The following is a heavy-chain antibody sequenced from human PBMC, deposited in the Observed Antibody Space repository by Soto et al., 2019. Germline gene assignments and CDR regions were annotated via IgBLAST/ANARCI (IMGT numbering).Heavy chain of an antibody. CDR1: GFTFSDSA. V-gene: IGHV3-23*01. CDR3: AKHGCSYPACYPYYYYVDV. J-gene: IGHJ6*03. D-gene: IGHD3-16*02. Sequence: EVQLLESGGGLAQPGASLRLSCAASGFTFSDSALSWVRQGTGTGLECVSSVTVSGDSSYYADSVEGRFTISRDNSKNTLYLQINSLRADYTAIYYCAKHGCSYPACYPYYYYVDVWGEGATVTDSS. CDR2: VTVSGDSS.